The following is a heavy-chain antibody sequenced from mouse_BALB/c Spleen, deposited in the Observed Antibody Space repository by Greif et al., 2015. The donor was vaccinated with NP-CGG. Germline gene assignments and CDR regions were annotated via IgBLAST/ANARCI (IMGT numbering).Heavy chain of an antibody. D-gene: IGHD2-4*01. Sequence: EVKVVESGGGLVQPGGSLRLSCATSGFTFTDYYMSWVRQPPGKALEWLGFIRNKANGYTTEYSASVKGRFTISRDNSQSILYLQMNTLRAEDSATYYCARDIRVDYDVDYYAMDYWGQGTSVTVSS. CDR1: GFTFTDYY. J-gene: IGHJ4*01. V-gene: IGHV7-3*02. CDR3: ARDIRVDYDVDYYAMDY. CDR2: IRNKANGYTT.